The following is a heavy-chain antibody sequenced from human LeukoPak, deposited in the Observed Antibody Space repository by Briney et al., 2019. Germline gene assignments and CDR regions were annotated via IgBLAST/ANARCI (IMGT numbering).Heavy chain of an antibody. CDR1: GFTFSSYT. Sequence: GGSLRLSCAASGFTFSSYTFNWVRQAPGKGLEWVSVIYSGGSTYYADSVKGRFTISRDNSKNTLYLQMNSLRAEDTAVYYCARVNYGDYYFDYWGQGTLVTVSS. D-gene: IGHD4-17*01. CDR2: IYSGGST. J-gene: IGHJ4*02. V-gene: IGHV3-53*01. CDR3: ARVNYGDYYFDY.